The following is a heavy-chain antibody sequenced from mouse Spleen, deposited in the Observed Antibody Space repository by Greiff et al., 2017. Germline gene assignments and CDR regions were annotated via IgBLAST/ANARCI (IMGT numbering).Heavy chain of an antibody. Sequence: VQLVESGAELARPGASVKLSCKASGYTFTSYGISWVKQRTGQGLEWIGEIYPRSGNTYYNEKFKGKATLTADKSSSTAYMELRSLTSEDSAVYFCALTTAFAYWGQGTLVTVSA. V-gene: IGHV1-81*01. CDR1: GYTFTSYG. CDR2: IYPRSGNT. CDR3: ALTTAFAY. D-gene: IGHD1-2*01. J-gene: IGHJ3*01.